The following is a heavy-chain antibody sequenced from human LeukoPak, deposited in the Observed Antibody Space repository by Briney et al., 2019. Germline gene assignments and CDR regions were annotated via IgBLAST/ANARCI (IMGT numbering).Heavy chain of an antibody. CDR3: ARIKAYCTNGVCYFARFDY. D-gene: IGHD2-8*01. CDR2: INHSGST. V-gene: IGHV4-34*01. Sequence: SETLSLTCAVYGGPFSGYYWSWIRQPPGKGLEWIGEINHSGSTNYNPSLKSRVTISVDTSKNQFSLKLSSVTAADTAVYYCARIKAYCTNGVCYFARFDYWGQGTLVTVSS. CDR1: GGPFSGYY. J-gene: IGHJ4*02.